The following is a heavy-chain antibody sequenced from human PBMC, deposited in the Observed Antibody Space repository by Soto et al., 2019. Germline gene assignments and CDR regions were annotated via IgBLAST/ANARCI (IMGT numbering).Heavy chain of an antibody. CDR3: AKTANGWFSAFDI. CDR1: GFTFSSYA. Sequence: EVQLLESGGGLVQPGGSLRLSCAASGFTFSSYAMSWVHQAPGKGLEWVSAISGSGGTTYYADSVKGRFTFSRDNSKNTLYLQMNSLRAADTAVYYCAKTANGWFSAFDIWGQGTMVTVSS. D-gene: IGHD6-19*01. J-gene: IGHJ3*02. V-gene: IGHV3-23*01. CDR2: ISGSGGTT.